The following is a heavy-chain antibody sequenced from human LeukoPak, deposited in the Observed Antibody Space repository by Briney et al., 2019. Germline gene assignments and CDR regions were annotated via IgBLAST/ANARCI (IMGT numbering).Heavy chain of an antibody. CDR1: GFTFSSYI. Sequence: GGSLRLSCAASGFTFSSYIMNWVRQAPGKGLEWVSSISSSSGYIYYADSVKGRFTISRDNAKNSLYLQMNSLRAEDTAVYYCAKEIWPTVTTPGWTYFDYWGQGTLVTVSS. CDR3: AKEIWPTVTTPGWTYFDY. V-gene: IGHV3-21*01. CDR2: ISSSSGYI. D-gene: IGHD4-17*01. J-gene: IGHJ4*02.